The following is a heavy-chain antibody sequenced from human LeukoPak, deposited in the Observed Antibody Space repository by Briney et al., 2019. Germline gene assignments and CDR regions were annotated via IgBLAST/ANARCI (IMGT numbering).Heavy chain of an antibody. CDR3: ARDLDGPLDY. D-gene: IGHD3/OR15-3a*01. J-gene: IGHJ4*02. CDR1: GFPFSSYG. Sequence: GALRLSCAASGFPFSSYGMHWVRQAPGKGLEWVAVIWYDGSNKYYADSVKGRFTISRDNSKNTLYLQMNSLRAEDTAVYYCARDLDGPLDYWGQGTLVTVSS. CDR2: IWYDGSNK. V-gene: IGHV3-33*01.